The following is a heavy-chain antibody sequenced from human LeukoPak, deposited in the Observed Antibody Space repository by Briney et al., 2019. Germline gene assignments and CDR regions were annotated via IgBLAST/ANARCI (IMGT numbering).Heavy chain of an antibody. D-gene: IGHD3-10*01. CDR1: GYSFTSYW. V-gene: IGHV5-51*01. CDR3: ASPSITMVRGALPGAFDI. J-gene: IGHJ3*02. CDR2: IYPGDSDT. Sequence: GESLKISCKGSGYSFTSYWIGWVRQMPGKGLEWMGIIYPGDSDTRYSPSFQGQVTISADKSISTAYLQWSSLKASDTAMYYCASPSITMVRGALPGAFDIWGQGTMVTVSS.